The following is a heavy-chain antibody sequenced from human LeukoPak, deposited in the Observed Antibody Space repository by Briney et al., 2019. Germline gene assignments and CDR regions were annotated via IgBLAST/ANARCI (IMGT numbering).Heavy chain of an antibody. CDR3: TRPHSGSYSN. Sequence: PGGSLTLSCAASGFTFSGSAMHWVRQASGKGLEWVGRIRSKANSYATAYAASVKGSFTISRDDSKNTAYLQMNSLKTEDTAGYYCTRPHSGSYSNWGQGTLVTVYS. D-gene: IGHD1-26*01. J-gene: IGHJ4*02. V-gene: IGHV3-73*01. CDR2: IRSKANSYAT. CDR1: GFTFSGSA.